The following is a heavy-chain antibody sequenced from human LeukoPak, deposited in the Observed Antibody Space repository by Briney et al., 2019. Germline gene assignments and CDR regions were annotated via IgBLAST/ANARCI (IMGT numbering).Heavy chain of an antibody. CDR2: INPSGGST. D-gene: IGHD3-22*01. J-gene: IGHJ4*02. Sequence: SVKVSCKASGYTFTSYYMHWVRQAPGQGLEWRGIINPSGGSTSYAQKFEGRVTMTRDTSTSTVYMELSSLRSEDTAVYYCARDRYYYDSSGYIRGISFDYWGQGTLVTVSS. V-gene: IGHV1-46*01. CDR1: GYTFTSYY. CDR3: ARDRYYYDSSGYIRGISFDY.